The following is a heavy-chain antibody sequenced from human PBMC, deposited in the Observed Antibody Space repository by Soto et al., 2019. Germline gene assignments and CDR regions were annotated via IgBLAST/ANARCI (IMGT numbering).Heavy chain of an antibody. D-gene: IGHD3-22*01. V-gene: IGHV5-10-1*01. CDR1: GYSFTSYW. CDR2: IDPSDSYT. J-gene: IGHJ3*02. CDR3: AVKRRNYYYDSSGYYSHDAFDI. Sequence: GESLKISCKGSGYSFTSYWISWVRQMPGKGLEWMGRIDPSDSYTNYSPSFQGHVTISADKSISTAYLQWSSLKASDTAMYYCAVKRRNYYYDSSGYYSHDAFDIWGQGTMVPVSS.